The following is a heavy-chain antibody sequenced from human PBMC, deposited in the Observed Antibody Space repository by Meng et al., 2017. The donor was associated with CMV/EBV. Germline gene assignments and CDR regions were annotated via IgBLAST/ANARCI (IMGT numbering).Heavy chain of an antibody. J-gene: IGHJ5*02. CDR1: GFTFSSYA. V-gene: IGHV3-30-3*01. Sequence: GESLKISCAASGFTFSSYAMHWVRQAPGKGLEWVAVISYDGSNKYYADSVKGRFTISRDNSKNTLYLQMNSLRAEDTAVYYCARARIFHIGWFDPWGQGTLVTVSS. D-gene: IGHD2-15*01. CDR2: ISYDGSNK. CDR3: ARARIFHIGWFDP.